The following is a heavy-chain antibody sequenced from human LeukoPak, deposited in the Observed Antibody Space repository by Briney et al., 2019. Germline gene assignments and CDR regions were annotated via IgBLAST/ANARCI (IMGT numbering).Heavy chain of an antibody. CDR1: GFTFSSYA. J-gene: IGHJ4*02. V-gene: IGHV3-30*03. CDR3: EASWHY. Sequence: PGGSLRLSCAASGFTFSSYAMNWVRQAPGKGLEWVATISYDEDNIYYADSVKGRFTISRDNSKDTLFLQMNSLKIEDTAIYYCEASWHYWGQGTLVTVSS. D-gene: IGHD1-26*01. CDR2: ISYDEDNI.